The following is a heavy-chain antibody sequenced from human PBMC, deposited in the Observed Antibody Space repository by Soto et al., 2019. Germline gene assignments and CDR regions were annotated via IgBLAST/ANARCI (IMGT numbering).Heavy chain of an antibody. V-gene: IGHV4-31*03. CDR2: IYYSGST. J-gene: IGHJ5*02. CDR3: ARIIASAGTNWFVP. CDR1: GGSISSGGFY. D-gene: IGHD6-13*01. Sequence: SETLSLTCTVSGGSISSGGFYWSWIRQHPGKGLEWIGHIYYSGSTYYNPSLKSRVTISVDTSKNHFSMNLSSLTAADTAVYYCARIIASAGTNWFVPWGQGTLVTVSS.